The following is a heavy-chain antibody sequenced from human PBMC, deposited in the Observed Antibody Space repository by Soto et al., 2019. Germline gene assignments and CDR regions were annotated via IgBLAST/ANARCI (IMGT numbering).Heavy chain of an antibody. CDR2: FDPEDGET. Sequence: ASVKVSCKVSGYTLTELSMHWVRQAPGKGLEWMGGFDPEDGETIYAQKFQGRVTMTEDTSTDTAYMELSSLRSEDTAVYYCAFAPTYYDFWRGPAFVYWGQGIRVTVVS. CDR3: AFAPTYYDFWRGPAFVY. D-gene: IGHD3-3*01. V-gene: IGHV1-24*01. CDR1: GYTLTELS. J-gene: IGHJ4*02.